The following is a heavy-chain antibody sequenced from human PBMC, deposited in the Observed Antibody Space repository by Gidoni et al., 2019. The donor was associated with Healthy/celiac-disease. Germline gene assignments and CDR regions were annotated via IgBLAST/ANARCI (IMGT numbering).Heavy chain of an antibody. D-gene: IGHD6-19*01. J-gene: IGHJ4*02. V-gene: IGHV3-23*01. CDR2: ISGSGGSK. Sequence: EVQLLESGGGLVQPGGSLRLSCAASGFTFRSYAMSWVRQAPGKGLEWVSAISGSGGSKYYADSVKGRFTISRDNSKNTLYLQMNSLRAEDTAVYYCAKASNRNYIAVAGTFDYWGQGTLVTVSS. CDR3: AKASNRNYIAVAGTFDY. CDR1: GFTFRSYA.